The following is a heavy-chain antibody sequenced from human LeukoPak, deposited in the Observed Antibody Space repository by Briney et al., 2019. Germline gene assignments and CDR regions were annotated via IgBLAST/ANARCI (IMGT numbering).Heavy chain of an antibody. CDR3: ARDEWGWFDP. D-gene: IGHD1-26*01. V-gene: IGHV4-61*02. CDR1: GGSISSGSYY. Sequence: SQTLSLTCTVSGGSISSGSYYWSWIRQPAGKGLEWIGRIYTGGSTNYSPSLKSRVTISVDTSKNQFSLKLSSVTAADTAVYYCARDEWGWFDPWGQGTLVTVSS. CDR2: IYTGGST. J-gene: IGHJ5*02.